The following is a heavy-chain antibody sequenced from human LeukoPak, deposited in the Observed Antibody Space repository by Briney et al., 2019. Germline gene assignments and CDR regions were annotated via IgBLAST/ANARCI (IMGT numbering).Heavy chain of an antibody. J-gene: IGHJ6*02. V-gene: IGHV3-74*01. Sequence: GGSLRLSCAASGFTFSSYWMHWVRQAPGKGLVWVSRINSDGSNTSYADSVKGRFTISRDNAKNTLYLQMNSLRAEDTAVYYCARDQPSQWLDFLSYYYYYGMDVWGQGTTVTVSS. CDR3: ARDQPSQWLDFLSYYYYYGMDV. D-gene: IGHD6-19*01. CDR1: GFTFSSYW. CDR2: INSDGSNT.